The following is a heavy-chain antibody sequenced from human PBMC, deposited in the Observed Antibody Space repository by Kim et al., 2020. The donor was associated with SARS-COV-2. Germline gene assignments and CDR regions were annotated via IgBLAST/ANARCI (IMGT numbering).Heavy chain of an antibody. D-gene: IGHD3-10*01. V-gene: IGHV4-59*08. CDR1: GGSISSYY. J-gene: IGHJ4*02. Sequence: SETLSLTCTVSGGSISSYYWSWIRQPPGKGLEWIGYIYYSGSTNYNPSLKSRVTISVDTSKNQFSLKLSSVTAADTAVDYCSRHVRFGEPTTNFDYWGQG. CDR3: SRHVRFGEPTTNFDY. CDR2: IYYSGST.